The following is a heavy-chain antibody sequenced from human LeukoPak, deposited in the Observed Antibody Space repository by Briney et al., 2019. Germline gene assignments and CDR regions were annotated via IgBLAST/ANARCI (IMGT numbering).Heavy chain of an antibody. Sequence: GGSLRLSCAASGFTFSSYGMHWVRQAPGKGLEWVAFIRYDGSNKYYADSVKGRFTISRDNSKNTLYLQMNSLRAEDTAVYYYAKDPINVVVPAADAFDIWGQGTMVTVSS. CDR3: AKDPINVVVPAADAFDI. J-gene: IGHJ3*02. V-gene: IGHV3-30*02. CDR2: IRYDGSNK. CDR1: GFTFSSYG. D-gene: IGHD2-2*01.